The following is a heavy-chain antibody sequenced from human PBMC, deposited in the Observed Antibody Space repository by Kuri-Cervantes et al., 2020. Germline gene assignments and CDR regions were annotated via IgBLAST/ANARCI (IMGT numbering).Heavy chain of an antibody. Sequence: GGSRRLSCAASGFTVSSYWMSWVRQAPGKGLEWVANIKQDGSEKYYVDSVKGRFTISRDNAKNSLYLQMNSLRAEDTAVYYCARAWGDILTGYWGDAFDIWGQGTMVTVSS. CDR2: IKQDGSEK. V-gene: IGHV3-7*01. CDR3: ARAWGDILTGYWGDAFDI. CDR1: GFTVSSYW. D-gene: IGHD3-9*01. J-gene: IGHJ3*02.